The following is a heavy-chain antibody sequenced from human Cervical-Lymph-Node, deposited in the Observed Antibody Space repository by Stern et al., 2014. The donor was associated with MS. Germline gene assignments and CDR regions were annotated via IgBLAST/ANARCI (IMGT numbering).Heavy chain of an antibody. V-gene: IGHV3-23*01. CDR1: GVTFSNHA. CDR3: AKASRTSMFDY. D-gene: IGHD2/OR15-2a*01. J-gene: IGHJ4*02. CDR2: ISNSVDGT. Sequence: EVQMLESGGGLVQPGGSLRLSCAASGVTFSNHAMNWVRPAPGKGLEWISTISNSVDGTYYADSVTGRFTISRDSSKDTVFLQMSNLRVEDTAVYYCAKASRTSMFDYWGQGTLVTVAS.